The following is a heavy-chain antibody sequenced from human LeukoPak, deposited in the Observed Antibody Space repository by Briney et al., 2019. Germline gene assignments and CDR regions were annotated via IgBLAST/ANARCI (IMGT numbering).Heavy chain of an antibody. D-gene: IGHD3-16*01. J-gene: IGHJ5*02. Sequence: GGSLRLSCAASGFTFSSYSMNWVRPAPGKGLEWVSSISSSSSYIYYADSVKGRFTIYRDNAKNSLYLQINSLRAEDTAVYYCARDLRSNWFDPWGQGTLVTVSS. CDR1: GFTFSSYS. CDR3: ARDLRSNWFDP. CDR2: ISSSSSYI. V-gene: IGHV3-21*01.